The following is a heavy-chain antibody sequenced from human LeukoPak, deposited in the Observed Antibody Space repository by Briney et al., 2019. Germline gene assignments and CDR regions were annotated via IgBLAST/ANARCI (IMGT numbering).Heavy chain of an antibody. D-gene: IGHD6-13*01. CDR2: INHSGST. CDR1: GASFSGYY. V-gene: IGHV4-34*01. J-gene: IGHJ6*02. Sequence: SETLSLTCAVYGASFSGYYWSWIRQPPGKGLEWIGEINHSGSTNYNPSLKSRVTISVDTSKNQFSLKLSSVTAADAAVYYCARGYSSSWSYYYYGMDVWGQGTTVTVSS. CDR3: ARGYSSSWSYYYYGMDV.